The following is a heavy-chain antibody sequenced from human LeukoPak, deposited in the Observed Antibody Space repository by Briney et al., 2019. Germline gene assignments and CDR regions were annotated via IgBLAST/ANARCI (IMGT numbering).Heavy chain of an antibody. Sequence: PSGTLSLTCTVSGGSISSYYWSWIRQPPGKGLEWIGYIYYSGSTNYNPSLKSRVTISVDTSKNQFSLKLSSVTAADTAVYYCARLVRDSSGYYYPRGGYFDYWGQGTLVTVSS. J-gene: IGHJ4*02. CDR2: IYYSGST. CDR1: GGSISSYY. V-gene: IGHV4-59*01. CDR3: ARLVRDSSGYYYPRGGYFDY. D-gene: IGHD3-22*01.